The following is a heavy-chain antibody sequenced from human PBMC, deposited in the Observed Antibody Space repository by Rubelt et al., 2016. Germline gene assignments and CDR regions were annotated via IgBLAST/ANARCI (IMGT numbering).Heavy chain of an antibody. J-gene: IGHJ4*02. CDR1: GFTFSDHY. D-gene: IGHD1-14*01. Sequence: GGGLVQPGESLRLSCVASGFTFSDHYMDWVRQAPGKGLEWVGRTRNKANGYTTEYAASVRGRFTISRDDSKSIVDLQMNSLKTEDTAVYYCTRDSGTIYYWGQGTLVTVSS. CDR2: TRNKANGYTT. CDR3: TRDSGTIYY. V-gene: IGHV3-72*01.